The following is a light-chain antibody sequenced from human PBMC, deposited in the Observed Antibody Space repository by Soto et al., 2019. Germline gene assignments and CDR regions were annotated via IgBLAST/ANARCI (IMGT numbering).Light chain of an antibody. CDR1: QSVSSY. CDR2: DAS. J-gene: IGKJ5*01. CDR3: QQRSNWST. Sequence: EIVLTQSPATLSLSPGERATLSCRASQSVSSYLAWYQQKPGQAPRLLIYDASNRATGIPARFSGSGSGTDFTLTISSLEPEDFEVYYCQQRSNWSTFGQGTRLEIK. V-gene: IGKV3-11*01.